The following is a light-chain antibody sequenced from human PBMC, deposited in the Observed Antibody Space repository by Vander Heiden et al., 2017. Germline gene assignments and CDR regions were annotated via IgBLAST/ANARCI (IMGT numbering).Light chain of an antibody. CDR1: QSVSSN. V-gene: IGKV3-15*01. CDR2: GAS. CDR3: QQYYIWPVT. Sequence: EIVMTPSPPPLSTPPGGSATLPCRASQSVSSNVAWYQQKPGKAPRLLIYGASTRATGIPARFSGSGSGTEFTLTISSLQSEDVAVYYCQQYYIWPVTFGQGTKVEIK. J-gene: IGKJ1*01.